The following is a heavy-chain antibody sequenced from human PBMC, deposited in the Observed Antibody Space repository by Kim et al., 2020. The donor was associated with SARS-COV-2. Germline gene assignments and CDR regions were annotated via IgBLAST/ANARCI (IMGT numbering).Heavy chain of an antibody. CDR2: INHSGST. Sequence: SETLSLTCAVYGGSFSGYYWSWIRQPPGKGLEWIGEINHSGSTNYNPSLKSRVTISVDTAKNQFSLKLSSVTAADTAVYYCARGHGYTGYVVWGQVTLVT. CDR1: GGSFSGYY. J-gene: IGHJ4*02. CDR3: ARGHGYTGYVV. D-gene: IGHD5-12*01. V-gene: IGHV4-34*01.